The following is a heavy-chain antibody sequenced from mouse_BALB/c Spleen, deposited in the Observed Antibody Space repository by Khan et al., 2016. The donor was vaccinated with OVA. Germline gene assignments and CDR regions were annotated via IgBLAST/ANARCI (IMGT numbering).Heavy chain of an antibody. Sequence: QVQLKQSGPELVRPGASVKMSCKASGYTFTSYYIHWVKQRPGQGLEWIGWIYPVDGSSKYNEKFKGKSTLTADKSSTTAYMSLSSLTSEDSAICFCARGYYGYLDYWGQGTTLTVPS. CDR3: ARGYYGYLDY. CDR1: GYTFTSYY. CDR2: IYPVDGSS. V-gene: IGHV1S56*01. D-gene: IGHD1-1*01. J-gene: IGHJ2*01.